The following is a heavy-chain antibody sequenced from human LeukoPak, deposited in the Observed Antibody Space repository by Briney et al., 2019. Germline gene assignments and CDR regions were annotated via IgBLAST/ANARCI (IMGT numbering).Heavy chain of an antibody. V-gene: IGHV3-33*08. Sequence: GGSLRLSCKVSGFIFRNYEMSWVRQAPGKGLEWVAVKGRFTISRDNSKNTLYLQMNSLRDDDTAVYYCVRGVGVSRFNYFDPWGQGTLVTVSS. CDR3: VRGVGVSRFNYFDP. CDR1: GFIFRNYE. D-gene: IGHD1-26*01. J-gene: IGHJ5*02.